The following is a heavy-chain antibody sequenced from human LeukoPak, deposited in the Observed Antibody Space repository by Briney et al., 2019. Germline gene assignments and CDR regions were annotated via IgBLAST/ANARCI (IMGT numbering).Heavy chain of an antibody. J-gene: IGHJ3*02. Sequence: PSETLSITCAVNGGSFSGYYWSWIRQPPGKGLPSTGEINHSGSTNYNPSLKSRVTISVDTSKNQFSLKLSSVTAADTAFYFRAEDGIRYCSSTSCYRIAGQSAFDIWGQGTMVTVSS. V-gene: IGHV4-34*01. CDR1: GGSFSGYY. CDR2: INHSGST. D-gene: IGHD2-2*02. CDR3: AEDGIRYCSSTSCYRIAGQSAFDI.